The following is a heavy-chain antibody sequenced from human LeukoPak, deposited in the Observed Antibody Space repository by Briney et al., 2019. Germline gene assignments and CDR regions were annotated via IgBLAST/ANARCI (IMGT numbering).Heavy chain of an antibody. Sequence: SETLSLSCTVSGGSFSSYYWNWIRQPAGKGLEWIGRIYTSGSTNYNPSLKSRVTMSADTSKNQFSLKLTSVTAADTAVYYCARAGDSTSPLDYWGQGTLVTVSS. CDR3: ARAGDSTSPLDY. CDR1: GGSFSSYY. V-gene: IGHV4-4*07. CDR2: IYTSGST. D-gene: IGHD6-13*01. J-gene: IGHJ4*02.